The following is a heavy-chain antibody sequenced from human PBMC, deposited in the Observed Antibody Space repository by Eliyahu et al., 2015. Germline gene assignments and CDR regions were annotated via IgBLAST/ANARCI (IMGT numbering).Heavy chain of an antibody. Sequence: EVQLVQSGAEVKKPGESLTISCQGSGYSFSSNWITWVRQMPGKGLEWMGRIDPSDSYVTYTPSFRGHVTISADKSISTAYLHWTSLKASDTAMYYCARTSYFGSTRALDLWGQGSLVTVSA. V-gene: IGHV5-10-1*03. CDR1: GYSFSSNW. D-gene: IGHD3-10*01. CDR2: IDPSDSYV. J-gene: IGHJ5*02. CDR3: ARTSYFGSTRALDL.